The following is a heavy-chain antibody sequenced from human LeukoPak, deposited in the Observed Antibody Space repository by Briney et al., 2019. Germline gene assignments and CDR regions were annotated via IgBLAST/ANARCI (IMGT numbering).Heavy chain of an antibody. Sequence: GGSLRLSCAASGFTFSSYGMHWVRQAPGKGLEWVAVIWYDGSNKYYADSVKGRFTISRDNTKNTLYLQMNSLRAEDTAVYYCVKEGRHYDFWSGYQYYFDYWGQGTLVTVSS. CDR2: IWYDGSNK. CDR1: GFTFSSYG. J-gene: IGHJ4*02. D-gene: IGHD3-3*01. V-gene: IGHV3-33*06. CDR3: VKEGRHYDFWSGYQYYFDY.